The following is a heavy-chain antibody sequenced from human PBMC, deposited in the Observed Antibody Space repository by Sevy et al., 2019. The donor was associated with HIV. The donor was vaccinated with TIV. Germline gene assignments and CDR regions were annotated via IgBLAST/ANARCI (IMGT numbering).Heavy chain of an antibody. D-gene: IGHD2-15*01. CDR2: IYHSGST. V-gene: IGHV4-4*02. CDR1: GGSISSSNW. J-gene: IGHJ5*02. Sequence: GTLSLTCAVSGGSISSSNWWSWVRQPPGKGLEWIGEIYHSGSTNDNPSLKSRVTISVDKSKNQFSLKLSSVTAADTAVYYCARGVVAGYLWFDPWGQGTLVTVSS. CDR3: ARGVVAGYLWFDP.